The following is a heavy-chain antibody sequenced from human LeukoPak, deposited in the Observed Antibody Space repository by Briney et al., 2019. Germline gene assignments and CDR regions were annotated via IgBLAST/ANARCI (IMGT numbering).Heavy chain of an antibody. CDR1: GYTFTSYD. V-gene: IGHV1-8*03. D-gene: IGHD6-13*01. CDR3: ARTQIAAAGTLPAY. J-gene: IGHJ4*02. Sequence: ASVKVSCKASGYTFTSYDINWVRQATGQGLEWMGWMNPNSGNTGYAQKFQGRVTITRNTSISTAYMELSSLRSEDTAVYYCARTQIAAAGTLPAYWGQGTLVTDSS. CDR2: MNPNSGNT.